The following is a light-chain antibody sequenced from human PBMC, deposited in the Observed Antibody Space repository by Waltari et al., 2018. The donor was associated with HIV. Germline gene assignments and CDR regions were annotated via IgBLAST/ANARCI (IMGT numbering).Light chain of an antibody. CDR3: QQYISYPFT. CDR1: QSISSW. V-gene: IGKV1-5*03. J-gene: IGKJ2*01. CDR2: KAS. Sequence: DIQMTQSPSTLSASVGDRDTITCRASQSISSWLAWYQQKPGKAPNLLIYKASSLESGVPSSFSGSGSGTEFTLTISSLQPADFATYYCQQYISYPFTFGQWTKLEIK.